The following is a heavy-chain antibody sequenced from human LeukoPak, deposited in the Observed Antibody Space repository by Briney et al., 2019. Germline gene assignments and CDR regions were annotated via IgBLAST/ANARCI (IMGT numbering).Heavy chain of an antibody. CDR3: ARGDWWFGELMGAFDY. Sequence: SQTLSLTCAISGDSVSSNSAAWNWIRQSPSRGLEWLGRTYYRSKWYNDYAVSVKSRITINPDTSKNQFSLQLNSVTPEDTAVYYCARGDWWFGELMGAFDYWGQGALVTVSS. V-gene: IGHV6-1*01. CDR2: TYYRSKWYN. D-gene: IGHD3-10*01. CDR1: GDSVSSNSAA. J-gene: IGHJ4*02.